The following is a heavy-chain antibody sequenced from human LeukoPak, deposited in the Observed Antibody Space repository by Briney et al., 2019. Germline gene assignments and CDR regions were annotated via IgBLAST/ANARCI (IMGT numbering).Heavy chain of an antibody. Sequence: GGSLRLSCAASGFSSFTYDMIWVLRAPGRGLEWFLAISGSGGSTSDAASVTSPFTISRDTSKNTLYLQMNSMRAEDTDVYYCAKGSYYDILAGYYLDYWGQGTLVTVSS. J-gene: IGHJ4*02. D-gene: IGHD3-9*01. V-gene: IGHV3-23*01. CDR2: ISGSGGST. CDR1: GFSSFTYD. CDR3: AKGSYYDILAGYYLDY.